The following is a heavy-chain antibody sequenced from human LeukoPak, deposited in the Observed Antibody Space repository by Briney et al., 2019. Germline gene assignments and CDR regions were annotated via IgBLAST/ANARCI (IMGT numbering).Heavy chain of an antibody. J-gene: IGHJ5*02. CDR3: ARGGPYLSVMWYSYSSIDFGP. V-gene: IGHV4-34*01. Sequence: SETLSLTCAVYGESFRRHYWAWVRQSPGKGLEWIGEINLRGCTNYNPTFKSRVTMSPDTSKKQFPLTLTSMTYACTAVDYCARGGPYLSVMWYSYSSIDFGPWGQGTVVTVAS. D-gene: IGHD2-15*01. CDR1: GESFRRHY. CDR2: INLRGCT.